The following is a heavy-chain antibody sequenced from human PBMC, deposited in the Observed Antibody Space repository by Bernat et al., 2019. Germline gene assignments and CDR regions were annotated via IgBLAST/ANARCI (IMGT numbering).Heavy chain of an antibody. J-gene: IGHJ4*02. CDR2: IYYSGND. D-gene: IGHD2-15*01. CDR3: ARHGNIVVVVGATAFDY. CDR1: GGSITSSSYF. V-gene: IGHV4-39*01. Sequence: QVQLQQWGAGLLKPSETLSLTCAVSGGSITSSSYFWGWIRQPPGKGLEWIGSIYYSGNDYYNPSLKSRATISVDTSKNQFSLKLSSVTATDTAVYYCARHGNIVVVVGATAFDYWGQGTLVTVSS.